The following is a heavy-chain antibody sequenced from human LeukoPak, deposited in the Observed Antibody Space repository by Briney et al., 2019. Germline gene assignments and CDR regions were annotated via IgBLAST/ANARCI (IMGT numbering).Heavy chain of an antibody. Sequence: SGGSLRLSCAASGFTFSSYGMHWVRQAPGKGLEWVAFIRYDGSNEYYADSVKGRFTISRGNSKNTLYLQMNSLRAEDTAVYYCAKDYKYCSSTSCYTYAFDIWGQGTMVTVSS. D-gene: IGHD2-2*02. CDR3: AKDYKYCSSTSCYTYAFDI. CDR1: GFTFSSYG. J-gene: IGHJ3*02. CDR2: IRYDGSNE. V-gene: IGHV3-30*02.